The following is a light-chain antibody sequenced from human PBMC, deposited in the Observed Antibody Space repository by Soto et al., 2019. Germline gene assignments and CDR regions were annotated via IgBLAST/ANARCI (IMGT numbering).Light chain of an antibody. CDR1: SSDVGGYNY. CDR2: EVS. CDR3: SSYTRTTLVV. Sequence: QSVLTQPASVSGSPGQSITISCTGSSSDVGGYNYVSWYQQYPGKAPKLMIYEVSNRPSGVSNRFSGSKSGNTASLTISGLQAEDEADYYCSSYTRTTLVVFGGGTKVTVL. V-gene: IGLV2-14*01. J-gene: IGLJ2*01.